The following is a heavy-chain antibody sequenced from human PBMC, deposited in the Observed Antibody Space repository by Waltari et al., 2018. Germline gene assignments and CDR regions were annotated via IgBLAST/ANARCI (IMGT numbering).Heavy chain of an antibody. J-gene: IGHJ5*02. V-gene: IGHV5-51*01. CDR2: IDPMDSDT. CDR3: ARLVGGSGGTVVNWFDP. Sequence: EVQLVQSGAEVKKPGESLKISCKGSGYTFTNYWIGWVRQMPGKGLEWMGIIDPMDSDTIYSPSFQGQVSISVDKSISTAYLQWSSLRASDTAMYYCARLVGGSGGTVVNWFDPWGQGTLVTVSS. CDR1: GYTFTNYW. D-gene: IGHD3-10*01.